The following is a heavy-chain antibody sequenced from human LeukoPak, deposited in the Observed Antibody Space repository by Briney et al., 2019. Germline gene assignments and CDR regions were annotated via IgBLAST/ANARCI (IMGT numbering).Heavy chain of an antibody. CDR2: INHSGST. CDR1: GGSFSGYY. D-gene: IGHD6-6*01. J-gene: IGHJ4*02. Sequence: SETLSLTCAVYGGSFSGYYWSWIRQPPGKGLEWIGEINHSGSTNYNPSLKSRVTISVDTSKNQFSLNLSSVTAADTAVYYCASIAARRSGGYWGQGTLVTVSS. CDR3: ASIAARRSGGY. V-gene: IGHV4-34*01.